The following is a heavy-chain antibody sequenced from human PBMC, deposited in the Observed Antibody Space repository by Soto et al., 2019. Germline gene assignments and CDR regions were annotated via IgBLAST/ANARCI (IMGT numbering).Heavy chain of an antibody. CDR3: ARERGRMVRGLYYYYGMDV. J-gene: IGHJ6*02. D-gene: IGHD3-10*01. V-gene: IGHV4-31*03. CDR2: IYYSGST. Sequence: SETLSPTCTSSGGSISSGGYYWSWIRQHPGKGLEGIGYIYYSGSTYYNPSLKGRVTISVDTSKNQFSLKLSSVTAADTAVYYCARERGRMVRGLYYYYGMDVWGQGTTVTVSS. CDR1: GGSISSGGYY.